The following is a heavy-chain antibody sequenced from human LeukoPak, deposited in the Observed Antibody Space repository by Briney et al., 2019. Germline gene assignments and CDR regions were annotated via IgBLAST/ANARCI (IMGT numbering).Heavy chain of an antibody. V-gene: IGHV3-53*01. Sequence: GGSLRLSCAASGFTVSSNYMSWVRQAPGKGLEWVSAMYSVGDTYYADSVKGRFTFSRDISKNTLYLQMNGLRTEDTAMYYCARDAPQVPAAGVLASWGQGTLVTVSS. CDR3: ARDAPQVPAAGVLAS. D-gene: IGHD6-13*01. CDR1: GFTVSSNY. J-gene: IGHJ5*02. CDR2: MYSVGDT.